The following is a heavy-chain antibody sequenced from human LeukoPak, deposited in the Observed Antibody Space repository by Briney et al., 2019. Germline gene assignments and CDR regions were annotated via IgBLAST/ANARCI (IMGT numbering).Heavy chain of an antibody. CDR2: IIPVLGIA. V-gene: IGHV1-69*04. CDR3: ARGGSSGYLLPIDY. J-gene: IGHJ4*02. CDR1: GGTFSSYA. Sequence: SVKVSCTASGGTFSSYAISWVRQAPGQGLEWMGRIIPVLGIANYAQEFQGRVTITADKSTSTAYMELSSLRSEDTAVYYCARGGSSGYLLPIDYWGQGTLVTVSS. D-gene: IGHD3-22*01.